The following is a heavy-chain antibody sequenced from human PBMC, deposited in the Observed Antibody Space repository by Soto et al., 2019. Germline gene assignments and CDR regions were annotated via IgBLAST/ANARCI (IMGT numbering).Heavy chain of an antibody. CDR3: ARDFVGATYYYYYYGMDV. V-gene: IGHV1-3*01. Sequence: ASVKVSCKASGYTFTSYAMHWVRQAPGQRLEWMGWINAGNGNTKYSQKLQGRVTITRDTSASTAYMELSSLRSEDTAVYYCARDFVGATYYYYYYGMDVWGQGTTVTVSS. CDR2: INAGNGNT. D-gene: IGHD1-26*01. CDR1: GYTFTSYA. J-gene: IGHJ6*02.